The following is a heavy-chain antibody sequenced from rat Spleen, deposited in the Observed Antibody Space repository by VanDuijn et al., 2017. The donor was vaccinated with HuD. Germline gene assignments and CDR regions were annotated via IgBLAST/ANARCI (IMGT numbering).Heavy chain of an antibody. CDR2: ISYSGST. CDR1: GYSITSSY. D-gene: IGHD1-12*02. Sequence: EVQLQESGPGLVKPSQSLSLTCSVTGYSITSSYRWNWIRKFPGNKMEWMGYISYSGSTSYNPSLKSRISITKDTSKNQFFLQLNSVTTEDTATYYCTRGMVFNWFAYWGQGTLVTVSS. J-gene: IGHJ3*01. CDR3: TRGMVFNWFAY. V-gene: IGHV3-1*01.